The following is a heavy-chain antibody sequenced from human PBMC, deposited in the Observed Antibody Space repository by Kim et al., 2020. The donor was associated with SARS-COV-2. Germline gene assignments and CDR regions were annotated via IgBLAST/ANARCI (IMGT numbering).Heavy chain of an antibody. D-gene: IGHD1-26*01. J-gene: IGHJ3*02. Sequence: GKGRFTISRDNSKNTLYLQMNSLRAEDTAVYYCARDGGLGVGATLAAFDIWGQGTMVTVSS. V-gene: IGHV3-30*01. CDR3: ARDGGLGVGATLAAFDI.